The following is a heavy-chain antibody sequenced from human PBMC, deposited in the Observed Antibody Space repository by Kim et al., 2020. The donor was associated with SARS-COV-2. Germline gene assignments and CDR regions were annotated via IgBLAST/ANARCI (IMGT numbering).Heavy chain of an antibody. CDR1: GFTFSSYA. Sequence: GGSLRLSCAASGFTFSSYAMSWVRQAPGKGLEWVSSISGSGGSTYYADSVKGRFTISRDNSKNTLYLQMNSLRAEDTAVYYCAKDRATDYGDLTMSDSWGQGALGTVSS. CDR2: ISGSGGST. J-gene: IGHJ4*02. CDR3: AKDRATDYGDLTMSDS. D-gene: IGHD4-17*01. V-gene: IGHV3-23*01.